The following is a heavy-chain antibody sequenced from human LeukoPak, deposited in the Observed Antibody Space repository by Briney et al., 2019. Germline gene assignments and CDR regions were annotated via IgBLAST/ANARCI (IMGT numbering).Heavy chain of an antibody. V-gene: IGHV5-51*01. CDR3: ARQRSIAEAVDY. D-gene: IGHD6-13*01. CDR1: GYNFNTYW. Sequence: GESLKISCKGSGYNFNTYWIAWVRQMPGKGLEWMGIIYPGDSDTRYSPSFQGQVTISADTSIRTAYLQWSSLKASDTAMYYCARQRSIAEAVDYWGQGTLVTVSS. J-gene: IGHJ4*02. CDR2: IYPGDSDT.